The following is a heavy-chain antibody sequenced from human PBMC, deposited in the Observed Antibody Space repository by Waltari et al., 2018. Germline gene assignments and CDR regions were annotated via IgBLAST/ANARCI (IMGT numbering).Heavy chain of an antibody. CDR2: MNPDGGDT. CDR3: ARTDYDDSRDEDNWFDP. J-gene: IGHJ5*02. CDR1: GYTFSNYD. V-gene: IGHV1-8*01. D-gene: IGHD3-10*01. Sequence: QVQLVQSGAEVQKPGASVKVSCKASGYTFSNYDINWVRQAPGQGLEGMGWMNPDGGDTGFAQKYEGRRSLTRDTSRSTAYMELWSLTSEDTAVYYCARTDYDDSRDEDNWFDPWGQGTLVTVSS.